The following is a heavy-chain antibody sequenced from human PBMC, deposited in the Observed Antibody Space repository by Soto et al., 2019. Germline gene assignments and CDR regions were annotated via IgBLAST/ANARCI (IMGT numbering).Heavy chain of an antibody. Sequence: QVQLVQSGAAVKKPGSSVKVSCKASGGTFSSYAISWVRQAPAQGLELMGGIIPIFGTANYAQKFQGRVTITADESTSTAYMELSSLRSEDTAVYYCARSAAGTPQRRARDYFDYWGQGTLVTVSS. CDR3: ARSAAGTPQRRARDYFDY. D-gene: IGHD6-13*01. CDR2: IIPIFGTA. V-gene: IGHV1-69*01. J-gene: IGHJ4*02. CDR1: GGTFSSYA.